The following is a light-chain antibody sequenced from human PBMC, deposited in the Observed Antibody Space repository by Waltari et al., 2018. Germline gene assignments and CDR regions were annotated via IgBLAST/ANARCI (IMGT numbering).Light chain of an antibody. V-gene: IGLV3-1*01. J-gene: IGLJ2*01. Sequence: SYELTQPPSVSVSPGQTASLPCPGDKLGDKYACWYQQKPGQSPVLVIYQDSKRPSGIPERFSGSNSGNTATLTISGTQAMDEADYYCQAWDSSTGVFGGGTKLTVL. CDR3: QAWDSSTGV. CDR2: QDS. CDR1: KLGDKY.